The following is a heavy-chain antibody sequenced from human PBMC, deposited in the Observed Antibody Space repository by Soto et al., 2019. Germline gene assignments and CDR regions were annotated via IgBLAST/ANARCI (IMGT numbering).Heavy chain of an antibody. CDR2: IYYSGST. Sequence: SETLSLTCTVSGGSISSYYWSWIRQPPGKGLEWIGYIYYSGSTNYNPSLKSRVTISVDTSKNQFSLKLSSVTAADTAVYYCARDQGGSYYLGYYYGMDVWGQGTTVTVSS. V-gene: IGHV4-59*01. CDR3: ARDQGGSYYLGYYYGMDV. J-gene: IGHJ6*02. D-gene: IGHD1-26*01. CDR1: GGSISSYY.